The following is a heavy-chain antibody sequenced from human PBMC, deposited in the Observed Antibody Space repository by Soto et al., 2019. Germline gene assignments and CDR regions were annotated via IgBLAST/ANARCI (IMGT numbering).Heavy chain of an antibody. CDR2: ISTSGSTI. Sequence: EVQLVESGGDLVQPGGSLRLSCAASGFTFSRYEMNWVRQAPGKGLEWISYISTSGSTIYYADSVKGRFTISRDNAKNSLYLQMNSLRAEDTPVYYCARELAAAGSFDYWGQGTLVTVSS. D-gene: IGHD6-13*01. J-gene: IGHJ4*02. CDR1: GFTFSRYE. CDR3: ARELAAAGSFDY. V-gene: IGHV3-48*03.